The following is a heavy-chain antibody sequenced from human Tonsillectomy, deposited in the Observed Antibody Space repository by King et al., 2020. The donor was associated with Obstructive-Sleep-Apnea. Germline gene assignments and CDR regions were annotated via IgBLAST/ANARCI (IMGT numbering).Heavy chain of an antibody. D-gene: IGHD3-10*01. CDR3: ARLSMVRGVPGAFDI. J-gene: IGHJ3*02. CDR2: IYPGDSDT. Sequence: PLVQSGAEVKKPGESLRISCKGSGYSFTTYWIGWVRQMPGKGLEWMGIIYPGDSDTRYSPAFQGQVTISADKSLSTAYLQWSSLKASDTAMYYCARLSMVRGVPGAFDIWGQGTMVTVSS. CDR1: GYSFTTYW. V-gene: IGHV5-51*01.